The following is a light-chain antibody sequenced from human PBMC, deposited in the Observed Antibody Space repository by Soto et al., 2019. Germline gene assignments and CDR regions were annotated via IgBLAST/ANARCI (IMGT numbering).Light chain of an antibody. Sequence: EIVLTQSPATLSLAPGERATLSCRASASVNNFLALYQQKPGQAPRLLIYDASNRATGVPARFSGSGSGTDFTLTISTLESEYLAVYYCQHRWNWAYGFGQGTNLEI. V-gene: IGKV3-11*01. J-gene: IGKJ2*03. CDR3: QHRWNWAYG. CDR2: DAS. CDR1: ASVNNF.